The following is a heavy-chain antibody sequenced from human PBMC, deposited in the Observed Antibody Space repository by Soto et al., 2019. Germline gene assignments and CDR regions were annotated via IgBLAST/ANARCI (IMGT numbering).Heavy chain of an antibody. V-gene: IGHV3-23*01. D-gene: IGHD6-19*01. CDR2: VSTSGGST. CDR1: GVTFISYA. Sequence: GGFLRLSCAASGVTFISYAMSWVRQAPGKGLEWVSAVSTSGGSTYYADSVKGRFTISRDNSKNTLNLQMNSLRAEDTAVYYCAKRGIGIAVAGREAFEIWGQGTMVTVSS. CDR3: AKRGIGIAVAGREAFEI. J-gene: IGHJ3*02.